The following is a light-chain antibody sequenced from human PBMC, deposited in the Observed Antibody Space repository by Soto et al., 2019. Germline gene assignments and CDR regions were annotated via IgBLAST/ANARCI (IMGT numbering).Light chain of an antibody. CDR1: QSIDRY. J-gene: IGKJ4*01. Sequence: EIVLTQTPATLSLSPGERATLSCRASQSIDRYLAWYQQKSGQAPRLLIYDASNRATGIPARFSGSGSGTDFPLPISGLEAGDFAFYFCQQSSYWPRFFGEGTRVEI. CDR2: DAS. V-gene: IGKV3-11*01. CDR3: QQSSYWPRF.